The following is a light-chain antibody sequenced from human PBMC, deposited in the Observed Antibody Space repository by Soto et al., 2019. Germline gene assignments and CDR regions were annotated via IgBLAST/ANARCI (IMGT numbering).Light chain of an antibody. CDR2: DVT. CDR3: SSFAGSYTHV. J-gene: IGLJ1*01. Sequence: QSALTQPRSVSGSPGQAVTFSCNGTNSDVGGYNYVSWYQQHPDKAPKLIIYDVTKRPSGVADRFSGSKSGNTVSLTISGLQAEDEADYFCSSFAGSYTHVFGTGAKLTVL. V-gene: IGLV2-11*01. CDR1: NSDVGGYNY.